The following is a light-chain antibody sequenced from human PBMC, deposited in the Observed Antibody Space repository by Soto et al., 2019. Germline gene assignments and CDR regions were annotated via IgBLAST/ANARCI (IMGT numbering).Light chain of an antibody. V-gene: IGKV3-15*01. Sequence: EIVMTQSPATLSVSPGERATLSCRASHSVSSRLAWYQQKPGQAPRLLIYGASTRATGLPARFSGSGSGTEFTLPISSLQSEDFADYYCQHYTNWPLTFGGGTKVEIK. CDR3: QHYTNWPLT. CDR1: HSVSSR. CDR2: GAS. J-gene: IGKJ4*01.